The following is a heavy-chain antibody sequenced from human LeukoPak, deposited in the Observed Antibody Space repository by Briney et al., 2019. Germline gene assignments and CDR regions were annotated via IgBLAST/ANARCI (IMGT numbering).Heavy chain of an antibody. CDR2: NSGSGGST. V-gene: IGHV3-23*01. Sequence: LAGGSLRLSCAASGFTFSSYAMSWVRQAPGKGLEWVSANSGSGGSTYYADSVKGRFTISRDNSKNTLYLQMNSLRAEDTAVYYCAKIGHNGELMVYATDWYFDLWGRGTLVTVSS. CDR1: GFTFSSYA. J-gene: IGHJ2*01. D-gene: IGHD2-8*01. CDR3: AKIGHNGELMVYATDWYFDL.